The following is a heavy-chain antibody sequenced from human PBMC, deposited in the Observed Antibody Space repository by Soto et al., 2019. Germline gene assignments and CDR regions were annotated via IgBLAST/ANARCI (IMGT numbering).Heavy chain of an antibody. CDR2: IDHSGNT. Sequence: TLELPCFPCSVSCDSSIGRNWRSWVRPPPGKGLEWIGEIDHSGNTNYNPSLKSRVTISVDTSKNQLSLKVSSVTAADTAVYYCARIDLVPGLIITDCHSAMAVWGQGTTVTVSS. D-gene: IGHD3-10*01. V-gene: IGHV4-4*02. CDR3: ARIDLVPGLIITDCHSAMAV. J-gene: IGHJ6*02. CDR1: CDSSIGRNW.